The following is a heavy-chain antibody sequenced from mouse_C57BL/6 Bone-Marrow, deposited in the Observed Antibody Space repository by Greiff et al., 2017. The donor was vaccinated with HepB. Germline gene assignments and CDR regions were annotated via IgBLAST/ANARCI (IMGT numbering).Heavy chain of an antibody. D-gene: IGHD1-1*01. Sequence: QVQLQQPGAELVMPGASVKLSCKASGYTFTSYWMHWVKQRPGQGLEWIGEIDPSDSYTNYNQKFKGKSTLTVDKSSNTAYMQLSSLTSEDSAVYYCATQYPYYYGSSYSFDYWGQGTTLTVSS. CDR1: GYTFTSYW. CDR2: IDPSDSYT. CDR3: ATQYPYYYGSSYSFDY. V-gene: IGHV1-69*01. J-gene: IGHJ2*01.